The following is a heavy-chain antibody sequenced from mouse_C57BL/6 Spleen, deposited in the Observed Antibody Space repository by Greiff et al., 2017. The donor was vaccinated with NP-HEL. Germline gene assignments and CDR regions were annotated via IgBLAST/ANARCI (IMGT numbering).Heavy chain of an antibody. D-gene: IGHD2-1*01. J-gene: IGHJ1*03. Sequence: QVQLQQSGPELVKPGASVKISCKASGYAFSSSWMNWVKQRPGKGLEWIGRIYTGDGDTNSNGKFKGKATLTADKSSSTAYMQLSSLTSEDSAVYFCARPSIYYGNYDWYFDVWGTGTTVTVSS. CDR3: ARPSIYYGNYDWYFDV. CDR1: GYAFSSSW. V-gene: IGHV1-82*01. CDR2: IYTGDGDT.